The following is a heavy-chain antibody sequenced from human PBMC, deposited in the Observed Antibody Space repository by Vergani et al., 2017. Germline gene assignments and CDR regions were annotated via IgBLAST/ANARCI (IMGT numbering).Heavy chain of an antibody. CDR1: GGSLSSGSYY. J-gene: IGHJ2*01. CDR3: ARVGYGGNRRDWYFDL. V-gene: IGHV4-61*02. CDR2: IYTSGST. Sequence: QVQLQESGPGLVKPSQTLSLTCTVSGGSLSSGSYYWSWIRQPAGKGLEWIGRIYTSGSTNYNPSLKSRVTISVDTSKNQFSLKLSSVTAADTAVYYCARVGYGGNRRDWYFDLWGRGTLVTVSS. D-gene: IGHD4-23*01.